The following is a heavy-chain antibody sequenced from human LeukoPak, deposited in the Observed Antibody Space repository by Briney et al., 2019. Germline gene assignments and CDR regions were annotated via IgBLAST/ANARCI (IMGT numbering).Heavy chain of an antibody. CDR1: GGSISSGSYY. Sequence: SQTLSLTCTVSGGSISSGSYYWRWLRQPAGKGLEWLGRIYTSGSTNYNPSLKSRVTISVDTSKNQFSQKLSSVPAADTAVYYCAREVYDILTGYPSWGQGTLVTVSS. V-gene: IGHV4-61*02. CDR2: IYTSGST. CDR3: AREVYDILTGYPS. D-gene: IGHD3-9*01. J-gene: IGHJ4*02.